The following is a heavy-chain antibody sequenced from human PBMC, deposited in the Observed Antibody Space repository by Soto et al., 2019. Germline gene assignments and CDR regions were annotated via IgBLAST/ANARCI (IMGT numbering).Heavy chain of an antibody. V-gene: IGHV5-10-1*01. CDR1: GYSFTSYW. D-gene: IGHD5-12*01. Sequence: GESLKISCKGSGYSFTSYWISWVRQMPGKGLEWMGRIDPSDSYTNYSPSFQGRVTISAVKSISTAYLQWSSLKASDTAMYYSARLDERITTIGPLDYLDQGNLVTVSS. CDR3: ARLDERITTIGPLDY. CDR2: IDPSDSYT. J-gene: IGHJ4*02.